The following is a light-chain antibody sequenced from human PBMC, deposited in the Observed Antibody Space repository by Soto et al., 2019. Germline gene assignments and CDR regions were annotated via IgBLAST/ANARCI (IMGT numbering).Light chain of an antibody. CDR2: DVR. J-gene: IGLJ1*01. CDR3: CSYAGSFLKV. Sequence: QSALTQPRSVSGSPGQSVTISCTGTSSDFGGYNYVSWYQQHPGKAPKLMISDVRKRPSGVPDRFSGSKSGNTASLTISGLQAEDEADYYCCSYAGSFLKVFGTGTKVTVL. V-gene: IGLV2-11*01. CDR1: SSDFGGYNY.